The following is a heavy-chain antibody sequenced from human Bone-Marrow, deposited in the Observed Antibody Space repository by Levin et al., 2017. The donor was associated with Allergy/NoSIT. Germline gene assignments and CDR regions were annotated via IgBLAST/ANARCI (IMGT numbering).Heavy chain of an antibody. CDR2: IRSKAYGGTT. J-gene: IGHJ4*02. Sequence: GESLKISCTASGFTFGDYAMSWFRQAPGKGLEWVGFIRSKAYGGTTEYAASVKGRFTISRDDSKSIAYLQMNSLKTEDTAVYYCTRNIVVVVAAGSLHAIWGQGTLVTVSS. CDR3: TRNIVVVVAAGSLHAI. D-gene: IGHD2-15*01. V-gene: IGHV3-49*03. CDR1: GFTFGDYA.